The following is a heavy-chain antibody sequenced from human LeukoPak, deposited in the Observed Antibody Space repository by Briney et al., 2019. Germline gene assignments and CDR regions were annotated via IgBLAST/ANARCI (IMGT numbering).Heavy chain of an antibody. CDR1: GGSISSYF. D-gene: IGHD4-17*01. CDR3: ARHYYGDYFFDY. CDR2: IYSSGST. V-gene: IGHV4-4*07. J-gene: IGHJ4*02. Sequence: SETLSLTCSVSGGSISSYFWSWIRQPAGKGLEWIGRIYSSGSTNYNPSLKSRVTMSVETSKNQFSLRLSSVTAADTAVYYCARHYYGDYFFDYWGQGTLVTVSS.